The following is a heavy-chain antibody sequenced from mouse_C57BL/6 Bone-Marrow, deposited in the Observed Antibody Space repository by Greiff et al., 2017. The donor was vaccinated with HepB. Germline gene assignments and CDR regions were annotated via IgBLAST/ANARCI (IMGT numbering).Heavy chain of an antibody. D-gene: IGHD1-1*01. J-gene: IGHJ4*01. CDR1: GFTFRDAW. CDR3: TRGPVYCGRTEDAMGC. CDR2: IRNKANNHAT. Sequence: EVKLEESGGGLVQPGGSMKLSCAASGFTFRDAWMDWVRQSPEKGLEWVAEIRNKANNHATYYAESVKGRFTISRDDSKSSVYLQMNSLRAEDTGIYYCTRGPVYCGRTEDAMGCWGQVASVTVSS. V-gene: IGHV6-6*01.